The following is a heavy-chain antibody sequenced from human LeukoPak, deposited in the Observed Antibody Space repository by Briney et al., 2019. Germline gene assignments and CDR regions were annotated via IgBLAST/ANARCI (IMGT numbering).Heavy chain of an antibody. V-gene: IGHV1-2*02. J-gene: IGHJ4*02. CDR1: GYTFTGDY. Sequence: ASVKVSCKASGYTFTGDYMHWGRQAPGQRLEWMGWINPNSGGTNYAQKFQGRVTMTRDTSISTAYMELSRLRSDDTAVYCCARLYDYSDYWGQGTLVTVSS. CDR2: INPNSGGT. D-gene: IGHD5-12*01. CDR3: ARLYDYSDY.